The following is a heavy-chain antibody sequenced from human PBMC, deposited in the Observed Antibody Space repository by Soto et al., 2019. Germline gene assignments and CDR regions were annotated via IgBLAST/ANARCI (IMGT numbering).Heavy chain of an antibody. Sequence: GGSLRLSCAASGFTFSSYGMHWVRQAPGKGPEWVAVISYDGSNKYYADSVKGRFTTSRDNSKNTLYLQMNSLRAEDTAVYYCAKDRDYYDSSGFDYWGQGTLVTVSS. CDR3: AKDRDYYDSSGFDY. CDR2: ISYDGSNK. J-gene: IGHJ4*02. D-gene: IGHD3-22*01. CDR1: GFTFSSYG. V-gene: IGHV3-30*18.